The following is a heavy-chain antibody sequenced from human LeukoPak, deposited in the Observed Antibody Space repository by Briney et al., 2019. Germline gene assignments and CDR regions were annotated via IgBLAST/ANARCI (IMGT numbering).Heavy chain of an antibody. Sequence: SETLTLTCTVSGGSISSYYWSWSRQPPGKGLEWLGYIYYSGSTNYNPSLKSRVTISVDTSKNQFSLKLSSVTAADTAVYYCARDNGEWELPDAFDIWGQGTMVTVSS. CDR3: ARDNGEWELPDAFDI. CDR2: IYYSGST. D-gene: IGHD1-26*01. V-gene: IGHV4-59*01. J-gene: IGHJ3*02. CDR1: GGSISSYY.